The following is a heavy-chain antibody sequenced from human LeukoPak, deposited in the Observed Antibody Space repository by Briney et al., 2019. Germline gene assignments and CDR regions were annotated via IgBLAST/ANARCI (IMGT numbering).Heavy chain of an antibody. CDR2: IYYSGST. CDR3: AKYGDYEEIDY. Sequence: SETLSLTCTVSGGSISSYYWSWIRQPPGEGLEWIGYIYYSGSTNYNPSLKSRVTISVVTSKNQFSLKLSSVTAADTAVYYCAKYGDYEEIDYWGQGTLVTVSS. J-gene: IGHJ4*02. D-gene: IGHD4-17*01. CDR1: GGSISSYY. V-gene: IGHV4-59*08.